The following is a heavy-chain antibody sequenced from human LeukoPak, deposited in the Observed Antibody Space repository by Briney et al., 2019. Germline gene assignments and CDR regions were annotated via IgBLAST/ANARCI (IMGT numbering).Heavy chain of an antibody. CDR3: VRAVKMYSSGWYWVDY. CDR2: ISSSSSYI. J-gene: IGHJ4*02. V-gene: IGHV3-21*01. CDR1: GFTFSSYS. Sequence: GGSLRLSCAASGFTFSSYSMNWVRQAPGKGLEWVSSISSSSSYIYYADSVKGRFTIPRDNAKNSLYLQMNSLRAEDTAVYYCVRAVKMYSSGWYWVDYWGQGTLVTVSS. D-gene: IGHD6-19*01.